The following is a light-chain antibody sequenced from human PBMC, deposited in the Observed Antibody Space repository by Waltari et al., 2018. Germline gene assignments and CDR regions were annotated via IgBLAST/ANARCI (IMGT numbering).Light chain of an antibody. CDR2: VNSDGSH. Sequence: QLVLTQSPSASASLGASVRLTCTLDSGHTSNIIAWHQQQPGKGPRYLMKVNSDGSHSKGDEIPDRFPGSGSGAERYLTIANVQSEDEADYYCQTGGHGTWVFGGGTKLTVL. J-gene: IGLJ3*02. CDR3: QTGGHGTWV. CDR1: SGHTSNI. V-gene: IGLV4-69*01.